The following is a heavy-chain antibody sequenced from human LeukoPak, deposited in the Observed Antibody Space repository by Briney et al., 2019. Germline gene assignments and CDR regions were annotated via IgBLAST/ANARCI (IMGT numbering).Heavy chain of an antibody. CDR1: GFTFSSYS. Sequence: GGSLRLSCAASGFTFSSYSMNWVRQAPGKGLEWVSSISSSSSYIYYADSVKGRFTISRDNAKNSLYLQMNSLRAEDTAVYYCARDLPTAAGSFWFDPWAREPWSPSPQ. CDR2: ISSSSSYI. CDR3: ARDLPTAAGSFWFDP. J-gene: IGHJ5*02. V-gene: IGHV3-21*01. D-gene: IGHD6-13*01.